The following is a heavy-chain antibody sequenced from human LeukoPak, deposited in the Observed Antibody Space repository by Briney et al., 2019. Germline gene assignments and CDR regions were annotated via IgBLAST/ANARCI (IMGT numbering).Heavy chain of an antibody. V-gene: IGHV3-20*04. CDR3: VSGSDDYYYYMDV. D-gene: IGHD3-10*01. CDR1: GFTFDDYG. J-gene: IGHJ6*03. Sequence: GGSLRLSCAASGFTFDDYGMSWVRQAPGKGLEWVSGINWNGGSTGYADSVKGRFTISRDNAKNSLYLQMNSLRAEDTALYYCVSGSDDYYYYMDVWGKGTTVTVSS. CDR2: INWNGGST.